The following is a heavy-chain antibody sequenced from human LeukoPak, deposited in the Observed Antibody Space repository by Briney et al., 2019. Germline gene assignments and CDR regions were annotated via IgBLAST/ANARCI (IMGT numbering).Heavy chain of an antibody. V-gene: IGHV3-23*01. J-gene: IGHJ4*02. CDR3: AKAQAYSSSLTPFDY. D-gene: IGHD6-13*01. CDR2: ISGSGGST. Sequence: GGSLRLSCAASGFTFSSYAMSWVRQAPGKGLEWVSAISGSGGSTYYADSVKGRFTISRDNSKNTLYLQMNSLRAEDTTVYYCAKAQAYSSSLTPFDYWGQGTLVTVSS. CDR1: GFTFSSYA.